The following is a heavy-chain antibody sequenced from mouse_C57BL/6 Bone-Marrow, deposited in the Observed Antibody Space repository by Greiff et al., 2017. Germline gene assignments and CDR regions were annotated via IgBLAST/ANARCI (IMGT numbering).Heavy chain of an antibody. J-gene: IGHJ4*01. CDR3: TGVYYGNYDYAMDY. Sequence: EVQGVESGGGLVQPGGSMKLSCVASGFTFSNYWMNWVRQSPEKGLEWVAQIRLKSDNYATHYAESVKGRFTISRDDSKSSVYLQMNNLRAEDTGIYYCTGVYYGNYDYAMDYWCQGPSVTVSS. CDR1: GFTFSNYW. CDR2: IRLKSDNYAT. D-gene: IGHD2-1*01. V-gene: IGHV6-3*01.